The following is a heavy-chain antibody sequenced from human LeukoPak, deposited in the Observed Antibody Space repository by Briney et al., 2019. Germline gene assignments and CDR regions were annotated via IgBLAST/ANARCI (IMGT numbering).Heavy chain of an antibody. CDR1: GDSVSSNSVT. V-gene: IGHV6-1*01. D-gene: IGHD2-2*01. J-gene: IGHJ5*02. Sequence: SQTLSLTCAISGDSVSSNSVTWNWIRQSPSRGLEWLGRTYYRSTWYKDYAVSVRGRITVNPDTSKDQFSLHLNSVTPEDTAVYYCARRLTQYDCFDPWGQGILVTVSS. CDR3: ARRLTQYDCFDP. CDR2: TYYRSTWYK.